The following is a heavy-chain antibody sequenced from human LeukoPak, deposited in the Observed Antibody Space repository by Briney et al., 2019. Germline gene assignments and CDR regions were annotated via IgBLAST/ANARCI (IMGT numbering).Heavy chain of an antibody. CDR1: GFIFSNYW. V-gene: IGHV3-69-1*01. CDR3: ARGGDY. Sequence: PGGSLRLSCAASGFIFSNYWMSWVRQAPGKGLEWVSHISSSSTIYYADSVKGRFTVSRDNAKNSLYLQMNSLRAEDTAVYYCARGGDYWGQGTLVTVSS. J-gene: IGHJ4*02. CDR2: ISSSSTI.